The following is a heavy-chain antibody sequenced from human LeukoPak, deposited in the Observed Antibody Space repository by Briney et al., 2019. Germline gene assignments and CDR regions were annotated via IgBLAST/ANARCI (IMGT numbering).Heavy chain of an antibody. D-gene: IGHD3/OR15-3a*01. J-gene: IGHJ4*02. V-gene: IGHV3-23*01. CDR2: ISGSGGST. CDR1: GFTFSSYG. CDR3: AKVWTAYSDDYFDF. Sequence: GGSLRLSCAASGFTFSSYGMSWVRQAPGEGLECVSSISGSGGSTNHADPVKGRFTISRDNSKNTLYLQMSSLRAEDTGVYYCAKVWTAYSDDYFDFWGQGTLVTVSS.